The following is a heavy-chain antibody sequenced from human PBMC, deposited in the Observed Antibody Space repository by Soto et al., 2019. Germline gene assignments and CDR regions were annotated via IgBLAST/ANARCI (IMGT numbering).Heavy chain of an antibody. Sequence: NPSETLSLTCTVPGGSISSSSYYWGWIRQPPGKGLEWIGSIYYSGSTYYNPSLKSRVTISVDTSKNQFSLKLSSVTAADTAAYYCASFTGSYYRVDYWGQGTLVTVS. D-gene: IGHD1-26*01. J-gene: IGHJ4*02. CDR2: IYYSGST. V-gene: IGHV4-39*01. CDR1: GGSISSSSYY. CDR3: ASFTGSYYRVDY.